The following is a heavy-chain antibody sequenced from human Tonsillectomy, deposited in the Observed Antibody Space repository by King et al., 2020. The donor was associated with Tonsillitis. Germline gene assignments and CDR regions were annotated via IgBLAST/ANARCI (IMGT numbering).Heavy chain of an antibody. Sequence: QLQESGPGLVKPSETLSLTCTVSGGSISSHYWSWIRQPAGKGLEWIGLIYSSGSTSYNPSLKSRVTMSIDTSKNQFSLKLTAVTAADTAVYYCAREAGATRYFDDWGQGTLVTVSS. V-gene: IGHV4-4*07. CDR2: IYSSGST. J-gene: IGHJ4*02. CDR1: GGSISSHY. CDR3: AREAGATRYFDD. D-gene: IGHD1-26*01.